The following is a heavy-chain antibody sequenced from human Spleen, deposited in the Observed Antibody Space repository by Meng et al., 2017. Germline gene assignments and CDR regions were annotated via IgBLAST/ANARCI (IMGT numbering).Heavy chain of an antibody. V-gene: IGHV1-2*06. CDR2: IDPGSGGT. J-gene: IGHJ4*02. CDR1: VYTCPAYW. Sequence: VQSGSELKNPGAPMQGSCQPSVYTCPAYWLQWVRLAPGQGREWMGRIDPGSGGTQYPQNFQGRVLMTRDTSISTTYMELSGLRSDDTAVYYCVRDEDISAAGKLFGDYWGQGTLVTVSS. D-gene: IGHD6-13*01. CDR3: VRDEDISAAGKLFGDY.